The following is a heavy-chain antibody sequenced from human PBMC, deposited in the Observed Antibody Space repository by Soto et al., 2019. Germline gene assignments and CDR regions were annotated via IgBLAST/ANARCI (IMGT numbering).Heavy chain of an antibody. D-gene: IGHD3-10*01. CDR1: GFSLSTAGAG. CDR3: VSGSFPNWFDP. Sequence: QITLKESGPTLVKPTQTLTLTCTFSGFSLSTAGAGVGWIRQAPGEALEWLALLYWNDDKRYSSSLRSRLTITKDTPKNQVVLTMSNMDPVDTGTYSCVSGSFPNWFDPWGQGIPVIVSS. V-gene: IGHV2-5*04. J-gene: IGHJ5*02. CDR2: LYWNDDK.